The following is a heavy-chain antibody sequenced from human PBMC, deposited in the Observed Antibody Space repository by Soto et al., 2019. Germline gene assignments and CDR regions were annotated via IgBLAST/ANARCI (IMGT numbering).Heavy chain of an antibody. D-gene: IGHD2-8*01. Sequence: SGPTLVNPTQTLTLTCTFSGFSLSTSGVGVGWIRQPPGKALEWLALIYWNDDKRYSPSLKSRLTITKDTSKNQVVLTMTNMDPVDTATYYCAHTLMVYASPYFQHWGQGTLVTVSS. J-gene: IGHJ1*01. CDR1: GFSLSTSGVG. CDR3: AHTLMVYASPYFQH. V-gene: IGHV2-5*01. CDR2: IYWNDDK.